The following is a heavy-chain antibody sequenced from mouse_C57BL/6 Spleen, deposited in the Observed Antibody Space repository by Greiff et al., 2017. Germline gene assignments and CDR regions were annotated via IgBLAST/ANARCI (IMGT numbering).Heavy chain of an antibody. CDR3: ATIYYDFAY. CDR2: IWGVGST. J-gene: IGHJ3*01. V-gene: IGHV2-6*01. Sequence: VHLVESGPGLVAPSQSLSITCTVSGFSLTSYGVDWVRQSPGKGLEWLGVIWGVGSTNYNSALKSRLSISKDNSKSQVFLKMNSLQTDDTAMYYCATIYYDFAYWGQGTLVTVSA. CDR1: GFSLTSYG. D-gene: IGHD2-4*01.